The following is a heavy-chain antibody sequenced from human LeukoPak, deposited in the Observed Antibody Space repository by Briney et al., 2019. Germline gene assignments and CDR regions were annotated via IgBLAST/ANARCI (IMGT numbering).Heavy chain of an antibody. Sequence: ASVTVSCTVSGYTLTELSMHWVRQAPGKGLEWMGGFDPEDGETIYAQKFQGRVTMTEDTSTDTAYMELSSLRSEDTAVYYCATRTITMVRGAIDYWGQGTLVTISS. CDR3: ATRTITMVRGAIDY. V-gene: IGHV1-24*01. CDR1: GYTLTELS. CDR2: FDPEDGET. D-gene: IGHD3-10*01. J-gene: IGHJ4*02.